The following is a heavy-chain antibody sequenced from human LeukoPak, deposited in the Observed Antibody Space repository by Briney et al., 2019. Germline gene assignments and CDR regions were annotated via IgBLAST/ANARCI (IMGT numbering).Heavy chain of an antibody. D-gene: IGHD3-22*01. J-gene: IGHJ4*02. CDR3: ARASYYYDSSGYYAGDY. V-gene: IGHV3-20*04. Sequence: GGSLRLSCAASGFTFDDYGMSWVRQAPGKGLEWVSGINWNGGSTGYADSVKGRFTISRDNAKNSLYLQMNSLRAEDTALYYCARASYYYDSSGYYAGDYWDQGTLVTVSS. CDR1: GFTFDDYG. CDR2: INWNGGST.